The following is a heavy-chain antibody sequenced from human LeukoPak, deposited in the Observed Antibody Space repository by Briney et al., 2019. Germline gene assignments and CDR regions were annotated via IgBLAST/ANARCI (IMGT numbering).Heavy chain of an antibody. V-gene: IGHV1-18*01. CDR1: GYTFISYG. J-gene: IGHJ1*01. CDR2: VSAYNGKT. Sequence: ASVKVSCKASGYTFISYGVSWVRQAPGQGLEWMGWVSAYNGKTGYAQKVQGRVTMTTDTSTSTAYMELGSLRSDDTAMYYCARSDGWEAAAGTGGFRFQHWGQGTLVTVSS. D-gene: IGHD6-13*01. CDR3: ARSDGWEAAAGTGGFRFQH.